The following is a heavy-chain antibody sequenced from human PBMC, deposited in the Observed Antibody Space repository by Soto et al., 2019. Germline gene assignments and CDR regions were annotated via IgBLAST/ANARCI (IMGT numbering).Heavy chain of an antibody. CDR3: ARDYDILTGPTRRGAFDI. J-gene: IGHJ3*02. V-gene: IGHV4-59*01. CDR2: IYYSGST. D-gene: IGHD3-9*01. CDR1: GGSISSYY. Sequence: PSETLSLTCTASGGSISSYYWSWIRQPPGKGLEWIGYIYYSGSTNYNPSLKSRVTISVDTSKNQFSLKLSSVTAADTAVYYCARDYDILTGPTRRGAFDIWGQGTMVTVS.